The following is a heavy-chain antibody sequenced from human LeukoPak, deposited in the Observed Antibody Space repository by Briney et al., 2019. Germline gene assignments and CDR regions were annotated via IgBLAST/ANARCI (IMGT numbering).Heavy chain of an antibody. V-gene: IGHV4-31*03. CDR2: IYYSGST. CDR3: ARTIAARTDDAFDI. Sequence: SETLSLTCTVSGGSINSGGYSWSWIRQHPRKDLEWIGYIYYSGSTYYDPSLKSRVTISVDTSKNQFSLKLTSVTAADTAVYYCARTIAARTDDAFDIWGQGTMVTVSS. CDR1: GGSINSGGYS. D-gene: IGHD6-6*01. J-gene: IGHJ3*02.